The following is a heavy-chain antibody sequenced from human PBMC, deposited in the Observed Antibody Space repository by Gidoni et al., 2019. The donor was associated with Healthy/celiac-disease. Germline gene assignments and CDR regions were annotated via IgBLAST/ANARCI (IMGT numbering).Heavy chain of an antibody. CDR3: ARDPDPGNGVERPEESSGGY. J-gene: IGHJ4*02. V-gene: IGHV1-2*02. Sequence: QVQLVQSGAEVTKPVASVKFSCNASGYTFTGYSINWVRKAPGQGLEWMGWINPNSGGTNYAKKFQGRVTMTRDTSISTAYMELSRLRSDETAVYYCARDPDPGNGVERPEESSGGYWGQGTLVTVSS. D-gene: IGHD1-1*01. CDR1: GYTFTGYS. CDR2: INPNSGGT.